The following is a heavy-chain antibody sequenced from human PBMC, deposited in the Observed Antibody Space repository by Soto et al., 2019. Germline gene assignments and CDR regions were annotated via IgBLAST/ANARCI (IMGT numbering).Heavy chain of an antibody. CDR1: GGSFSGYY. J-gene: IGHJ4*02. CDR2: INHSGST. V-gene: IGHV4-34*01. CDR3: ASGSSWYDY. Sequence: PSETLSLTCAVYGGSFSGYYWSWIRQPPGKGLEWIGEINHSGSTNYNPSLKSRVTISVDTSKNQFSLKLSSVTAADTAVYYCASGSSWYDYWGQGTLVTVSS. D-gene: IGHD6-13*01.